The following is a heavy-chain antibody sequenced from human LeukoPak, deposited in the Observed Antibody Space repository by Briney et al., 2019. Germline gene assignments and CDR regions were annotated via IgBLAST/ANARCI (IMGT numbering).Heavy chain of an antibody. CDR1: GYSFTSYW. J-gene: IGHJ3*02. D-gene: IGHD6-19*01. CDR3: ARRRSSSGWYDAFDI. Sequence: GESLKISCKGSGYSFTSYWIGWVRQMPGKGLEWMGIIYPGDSDTRYSPSFQGQVTISADKSISTAYLQWSSLKASDTAMYYCARRRSSSGWYDAFDIWGQGTMATVSS. V-gene: IGHV5-51*01. CDR2: IYPGDSDT.